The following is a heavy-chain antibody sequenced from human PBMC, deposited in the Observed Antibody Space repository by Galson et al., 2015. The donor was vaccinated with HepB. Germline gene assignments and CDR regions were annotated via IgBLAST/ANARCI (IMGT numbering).Heavy chain of an antibody. Sequence: TLSLTCTVSGGSINNHYWSWIRQPPGKGLEWIGYIYYSGSTTYNPSLKSRVTISVDTSKNQLSLNLRSVTAADTAVYYCARELASAGGIDYWGQGALVTVSS. CDR3: ARELASAGGIDY. D-gene: IGHD3-16*01. CDR1: GGSINNHY. CDR2: IYYSGST. V-gene: IGHV4-59*11. J-gene: IGHJ4*02.